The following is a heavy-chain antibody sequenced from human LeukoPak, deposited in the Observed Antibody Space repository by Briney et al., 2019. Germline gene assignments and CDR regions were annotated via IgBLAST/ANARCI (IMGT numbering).Heavy chain of an antibody. D-gene: IGHD3-9*01. Sequence: GRSLRLSCAASGFTFSSYAMHWVRQAPGKGLEWVAVISYDGSNKYYADSVKGRFTISRDNSKNTLYLQMNSLRAEDTAVYYCAREPYYDILTTRPKYYYYGMDVWGQGTTVTVSS. CDR1: GFTFSSYA. CDR2: ISYDGSNK. CDR3: AREPYYDILTTRPKYYYYGMDV. J-gene: IGHJ6*02. V-gene: IGHV3-30-3*01.